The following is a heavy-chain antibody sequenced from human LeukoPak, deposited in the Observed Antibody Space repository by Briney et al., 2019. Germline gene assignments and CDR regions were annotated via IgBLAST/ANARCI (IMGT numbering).Heavy chain of an antibody. CDR3: AREDTAMAADAFDI. Sequence: ASVKVSCKASGYTFTSYGISWVRHAPGQGLEWMGWSSACNGNTNYAQKLQGRVTMTTDTSTSTAYMELRSLRSDNTAVYYCAREDTAMAADAFDIWGQGTMVTVSS. CDR2: SSACNGNT. CDR1: GYTFTSYG. D-gene: IGHD5-18*01. V-gene: IGHV1-18*01. J-gene: IGHJ3*02.